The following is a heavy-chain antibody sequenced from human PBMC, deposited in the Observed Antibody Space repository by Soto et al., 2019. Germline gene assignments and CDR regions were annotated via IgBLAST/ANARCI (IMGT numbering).Heavy chain of an antibody. J-gene: IGHJ6*02. CDR1: GYTFTSYG. CDR3: ARNYCSGGSCYSSDYYYYGMDV. V-gene: IGHV1-18*04. D-gene: IGHD2-15*01. CDR2: ISAYNGNT. Sequence: ASVKVSGKASGYTFTSYGISWVRQARGQGLEWMGWISAYNGNTNYAQKLQGRVTMTTDTSTSTAYMELRSLRSDDTAVYYCARNYCSGGSCYSSDYYYYGMDVWGQGTPVTVSS.